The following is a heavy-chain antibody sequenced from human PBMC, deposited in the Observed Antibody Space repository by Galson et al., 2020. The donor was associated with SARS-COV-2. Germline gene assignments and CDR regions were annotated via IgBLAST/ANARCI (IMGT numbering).Heavy chain of an antibody. CDR1: GFTFSSYS. Sequence: NSGGSLRLSCAASGFTFSSYSMNWVRQAPGKGLEWVSSISSSSSYIYYADSVKGRFTISRDNAKNSLYLQMNSLRAEDTAVYYCARWSQYYYYYGMDVWGQGTTVTVSS. CDR2: ISSSSSYI. V-gene: IGHV3-21*01. CDR3: ARWSQYYYYYGMDV. J-gene: IGHJ6*02.